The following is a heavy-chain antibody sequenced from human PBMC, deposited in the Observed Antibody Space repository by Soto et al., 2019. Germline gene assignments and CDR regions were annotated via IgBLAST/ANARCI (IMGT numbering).Heavy chain of an antibody. V-gene: IGHV4-4*02. D-gene: IGHD2-15*01. J-gene: IGHJ4*02. CDR2: IYHTGST. Sequence: SETLSLTCGVSGGSISNSNWWSWVRQPPGKGLEWIGEIYHTGSTNYNPSLKSRATISVDKSKNQFSLNLSSVTAADTAVYYCARVLARTADYWGQGILVTVSS. CDR3: ARVLARTADY. CDR1: GGSISNSNW.